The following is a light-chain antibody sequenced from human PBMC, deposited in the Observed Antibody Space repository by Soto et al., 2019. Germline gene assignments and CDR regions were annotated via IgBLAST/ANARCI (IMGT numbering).Light chain of an antibody. V-gene: IGKV3-15*01. Sequence: EIVMTQSRATRSVSPGGRATLSCRASQSISDTLAWYQQKPGQAPRLLIYGASKRATGFPARFSGSGSGTDFTLTISSLQSEDFAVYYCQQYNNWPWTFGQGTKVDIK. CDR1: QSISDT. CDR3: QQYNNWPWT. J-gene: IGKJ1*01. CDR2: GAS.